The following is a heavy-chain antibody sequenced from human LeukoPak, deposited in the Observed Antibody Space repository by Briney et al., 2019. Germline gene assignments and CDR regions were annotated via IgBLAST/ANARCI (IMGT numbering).Heavy chain of an antibody. Sequence: SQTLSLTCAISGDSVSSNSAAWNWIRQSPSRGLEWLGRTYYRSKWYNDYAVSVKSRITINPDTSKNQFSLQLSSVTPEDTAVYYCARATKVVVPAAINYWFDPWGQGTLVTVSS. D-gene: IGHD2-2*01. CDR3: ARATKVVVPAAINYWFDP. CDR2: TYYRSKWYN. V-gene: IGHV6-1*01. CDR1: GDSVSSNSAA. J-gene: IGHJ5*02.